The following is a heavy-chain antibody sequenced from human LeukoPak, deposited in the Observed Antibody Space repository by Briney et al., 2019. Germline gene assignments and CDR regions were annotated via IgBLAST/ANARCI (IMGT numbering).Heavy chain of an antibody. D-gene: IGHD1-26*01. CDR3: ARARNRPYSGSYFDY. V-gene: IGHV4-39*07. CDR1: GGSISSSSYY. J-gene: IGHJ4*02. Sequence: PSETLSLTCTVSGGSISSSSYYWGWIRQPPGKGLEWIGSIYYSGSTYYNPSLKSRVTISVDTSKNQFSLKLSSVPAADTAVYYCARARNRPYSGSYFDYWGQGTLVTVSS. CDR2: IYYSGST.